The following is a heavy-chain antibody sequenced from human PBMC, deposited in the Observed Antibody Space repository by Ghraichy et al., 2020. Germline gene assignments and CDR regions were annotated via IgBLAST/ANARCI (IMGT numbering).Heavy chain of an antibody. CDR2: MNRNSGNT. CDR1: GYTFTSYD. CDR3: ARTYYYDSSGYYYGFVAFDI. V-gene: IGHV1-8*01. D-gene: IGHD3-22*01. Sequence: ASVKVSCKASGYTFTSYDINWVRQATGQGLEWMGWMNRNSGNTGYAQKFQGRVTMTRNTSISTAYMELSSLRSEDTAVYYCARTYYYDSSGYYYGFVAFDIWGKGTMVTVSS. J-gene: IGHJ3*02.